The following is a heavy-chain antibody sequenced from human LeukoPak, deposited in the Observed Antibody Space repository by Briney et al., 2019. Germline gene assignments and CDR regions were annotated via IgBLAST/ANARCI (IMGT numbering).Heavy chain of an antibody. CDR2: IIGNGENT. V-gene: IGHV3-23*01. CDR3: AKGEGSSWYVFDC. Sequence: GGSLRLSCAASGIAFTNYAMNWVRQAPGKGLEWVSVIIGNGENTYYADSVKGRFTISRDNSKNTLYLQMNSLRAEDTAIYSCAKGEGSSWYVFDCWGQGALVTVSS. CDR1: GIAFTNYA. J-gene: IGHJ4*02. D-gene: IGHD6-13*01.